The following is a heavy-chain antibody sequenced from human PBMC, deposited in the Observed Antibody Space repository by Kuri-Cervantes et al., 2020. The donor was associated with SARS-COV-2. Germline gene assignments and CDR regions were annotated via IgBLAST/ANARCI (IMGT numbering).Heavy chain of an antibody. CDR3: ARWSYYGSGSRIPIIHKYYIDY. CDR1: GYTFTGYY. CDR2: INPKNGAT. J-gene: IGHJ4*02. D-gene: IGHD3-10*01. V-gene: IGHV1-2*02. Sequence: ASVKVSCKASGYTFTGYYVHWVRQAPGRGLEWMGWINPKNGATNYAQKFQGRVTMTRDTSISTAYMELRSLRSDDTAVYYCARWSYYGSGSRIPIIHKYYIDYWGQGSLVTVSS.